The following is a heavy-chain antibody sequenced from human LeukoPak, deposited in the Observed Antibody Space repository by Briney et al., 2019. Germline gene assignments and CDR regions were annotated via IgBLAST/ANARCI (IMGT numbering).Heavy chain of an antibody. J-gene: IGHJ6*02. D-gene: IGHD6-19*01. V-gene: IGHV3-30-3*01. CDR3: ASDISVAGKPPGYYGMDV. Sequence: PGGSLRLSCAASGFTFSSYAMHWVRQAPGKGLEWVAVISYDGSNKYYADSVKGRFTISRDNSKNTLYLQMNSLRAEDTAVYYCASDISVAGKPPGYYGMDVWGQGTTVTVSS. CDR1: GFTFSSYA. CDR2: ISYDGSNK.